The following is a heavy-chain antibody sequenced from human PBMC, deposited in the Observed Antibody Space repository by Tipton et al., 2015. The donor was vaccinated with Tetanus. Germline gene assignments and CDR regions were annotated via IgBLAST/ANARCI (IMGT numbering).Heavy chain of an antibody. CDR2: ISGSGGST. D-gene: IGHD6-19*01. V-gene: IGHV3-23*01. CDR3: AKGLSGSGWLGFDY. J-gene: IGHJ4*02. Sequence: SLRLSCAASGFTFSSYAMSWVRQAPGKGLEWVSAISGSGGSTYYADPVKGRFTISRDNSKNTLYLQMNSLRAEDTAVYYCAKGLSGSGWLGFDYWGQGTLVTVSS. CDR1: GFTFSSYA.